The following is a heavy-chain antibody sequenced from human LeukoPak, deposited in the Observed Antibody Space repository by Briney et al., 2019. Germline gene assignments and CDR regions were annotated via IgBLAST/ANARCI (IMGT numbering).Heavy chain of an antibody. CDR1: GGSISSSNW. Sequence: SETLSLTCAVSGGSISSSNWWSWVRQPPGKGLEWIGEIYHSGSTNYNPSLKSRVTISVDTSKNQFSLKLSSVTAADTAVYYCARDTLIAAFDYWGQGTLVTVSS. D-gene: IGHD6-13*01. CDR2: IYHSGST. CDR3: ARDTLIAAFDY. J-gene: IGHJ4*02. V-gene: IGHV4-4*02.